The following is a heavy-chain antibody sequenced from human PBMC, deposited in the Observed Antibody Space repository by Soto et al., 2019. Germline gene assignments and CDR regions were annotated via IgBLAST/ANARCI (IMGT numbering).Heavy chain of an antibody. Sequence: EVQLVESGGGLVQPGGSLRLSCAASGFTFNSYSMNWVRQAPGKGLEWVSYISSSSTTKYYTDSVKGRFTISRDNAKNSLYLKMNSLRDDDTAVYYCARASSGWENWFDPWGQGTLVTVSS. V-gene: IGHV3-48*02. CDR2: ISSSSTTK. CDR1: GFTFNSYS. D-gene: IGHD6-19*01. J-gene: IGHJ5*02. CDR3: ARASSGWENWFDP.